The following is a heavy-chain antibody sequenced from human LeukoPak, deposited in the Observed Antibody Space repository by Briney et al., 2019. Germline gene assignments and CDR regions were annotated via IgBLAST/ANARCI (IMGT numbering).Heavy chain of an antibody. J-gene: IGHJ3*02. V-gene: IGHV4-59*01. CDR3: AIASGYYDFWSGYSRDDAFDI. CDR2: IYYSGST. D-gene: IGHD3-3*01. Sequence: SETLSLTCTVSGDSISSYYWSWIRQPPGKGLEWIGYIYYSGSTNYNPSLKSRVTISVDTSKNQFSLKLSSVTAADTAVYYCAIASGYYDFWSGYSRDDAFDIWGQGTMVTVSS. CDR1: GDSISSYY.